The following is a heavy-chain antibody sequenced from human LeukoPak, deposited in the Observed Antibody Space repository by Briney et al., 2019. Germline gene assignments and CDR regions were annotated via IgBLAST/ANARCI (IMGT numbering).Heavy chain of an antibody. D-gene: IGHD5-18*01. Sequence: GASVKVFCKASGYTFTSYGISWVRQAPGQGLEWMGWISAYNGNTNYAQKLQGRVTMTTDTSTSTAYMELRSLRSDDTAVYYCARDKSRGYSYGNWFDPWGQGTLVTVSS. CDR2: ISAYNGNT. V-gene: IGHV1-18*01. CDR3: ARDKSRGYSYGNWFDP. J-gene: IGHJ5*02. CDR1: GYTFTSYG.